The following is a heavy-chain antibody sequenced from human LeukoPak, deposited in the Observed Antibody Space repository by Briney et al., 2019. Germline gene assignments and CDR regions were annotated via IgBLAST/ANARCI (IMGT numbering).Heavy chain of an antibody. CDR1: GFTFSSYA. J-gene: IGHJ3*02. Sequence: GGSLRLSCAASGFTFSSYAMSWVRQAPGKGLEWVSVIYSGGSTYYADSVKGRFTISRDNSKNTLYLQMNSLRAEDTAVYYCARWGWVWGSYHNAFDIWAKGQWSPSLQ. V-gene: IGHV3-66*01. CDR2: IYSGGST. CDR3: ARWGWVWGSYHNAFDI. D-gene: IGHD3-16*02.